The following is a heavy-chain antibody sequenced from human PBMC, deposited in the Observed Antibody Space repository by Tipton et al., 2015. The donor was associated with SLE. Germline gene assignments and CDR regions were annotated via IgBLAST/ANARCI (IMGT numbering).Heavy chain of an antibody. D-gene: IGHD2-15*01. CDR1: GGSINSYNW. CDR3: ARSLGAGFCSGGNCYDYYFGMDV. Sequence: GLVKPSGTVSLTCAVSGGSINSYNWWTWVRQPPGKGLEWIGEIDHFGNTNYNPSLKSRVTISVDTSKNQFSLKLNSVTAVDTAIYYCARSLGAGFCSGGNCYDYYFGMDVWGQGTTVTVSS. CDR2: IDHFGNT. V-gene: IGHV4-4*02. J-gene: IGHJ6*02.